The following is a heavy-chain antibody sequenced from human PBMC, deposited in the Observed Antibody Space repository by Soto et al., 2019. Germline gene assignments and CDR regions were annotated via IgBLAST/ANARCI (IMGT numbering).Heavy chain of an antibody. D-gene: IGHD6-19*01. CDR1: GYTFTGYY. J-gene: IGHJ3*02. CDR2: INPNSGGT. Sequence: GASVKVSCKASGYTFTGYYMHWVRQAPGQGLEWMGWINPNSGGTNYAQKFQGWVTMTRDTSISTAYMELSRLRSDDTAVYYCARVWYSSGWYFSAFDIWGQGTMVTVSS. V-gene: IGHV1-2*04. CDR3: ARVWYSSGWYFSAFDI.